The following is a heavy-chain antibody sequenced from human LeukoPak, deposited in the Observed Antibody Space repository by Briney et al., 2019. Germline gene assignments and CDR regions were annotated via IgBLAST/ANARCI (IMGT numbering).Heavy chain of an antibody. CDR2: MNPNSGNA. V-gene: IGHV1-8*01. Sequence: ASVKVSCKASGYTFTTSDINWVRQAPGQGLQWMGWMNPNSGNAVYAQKFQGRVTMTRSTSINTAYMELSSLRSDDTAVYYCAREPDYTAFDIWGQGTMVTVSS. J-gene: IGHJ3*02. D-gene: IGHD2-2*02. CDR3: AREPDYTAFDI. CDR1: GYTFTTSD.